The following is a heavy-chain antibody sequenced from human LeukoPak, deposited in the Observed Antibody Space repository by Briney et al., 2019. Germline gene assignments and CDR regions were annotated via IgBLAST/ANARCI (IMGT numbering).Heavy chain of an antibody. Sequence: ASVKVSCKACGNIFTNYHLHWVRLAPGRGLEWMGAVYTDGGTITNTRSFQDRVTMTRDVSTRTVYMELSSLNSEDTAVYYCATEAPGSYRFDNWGQEILVTVSS. CDR2: VYTDGGTI. CDR3: ATEAPGSYRFDN. V-gene: IGHV1-46*01. J-gene: IGHJ4*02. D-gene: IGHD3-10*01. CDR1: GNIFTNYH.